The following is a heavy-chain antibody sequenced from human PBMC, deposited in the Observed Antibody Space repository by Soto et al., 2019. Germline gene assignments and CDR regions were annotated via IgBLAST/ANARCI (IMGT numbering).Heavy chain of an antibody. V-gene: IGHV4-39*01. D-gene: IGHD3-9*01. CDR3: ARLGYYDILTGYYAHFDY. Sequence: SETLSLTCTVSGGSISSSSYYWGWIRQPPGKGLEWIGSIYYSGSTYYNPSLKSRVTISVDTSKNQFSLKLSSVTAADTAVYYCARLGYYDILTGYYAHFDYWGQGTLVTV. CDR1: GGSISSSSYY. J-gene: IGHJ4*02. CDR2: IYYSGST.